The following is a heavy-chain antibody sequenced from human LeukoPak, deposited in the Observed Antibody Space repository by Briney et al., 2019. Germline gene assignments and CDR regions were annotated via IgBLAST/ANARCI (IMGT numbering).Heavy chain of an antibody. J-gene: IGHJ5*02. Sequence: PSETLSLTCTVSGGSISSYYWSWIRQPPGKGREWIGYIYYSGSTNYNPSLKSGVTISVDTSKNQFSLKLSSVTAADTAVYYCARGVAVAAEIRSFDPWGQGTLVTVSS. CDR2: IYYSGST. CDR1: GGSISSYY. D-gene: IGHD6-19*01. V-gene: IGHV4-59*01. CDR3: ARGVAVAAEIRSFDP.